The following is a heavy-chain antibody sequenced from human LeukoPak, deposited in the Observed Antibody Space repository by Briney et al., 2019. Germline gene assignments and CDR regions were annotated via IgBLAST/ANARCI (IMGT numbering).Heavy chain of an antibody. D-gene: IGHD6-6*01. J-gene: IGHJ4*02. CDR1: GFTFSIYA. CDR2: ISSNGGST. Sequence: TGGSLRLSCAASGFTFSIYAMNWVRQAPGKGLEYVSAISSNGGSTYYANSVKGRFTISRDNCKNTPFLQMGRLRAEDMAVYYCARGSSIAARPIDYWGQGTLVTVSS. V-gene: IGHV3-64*01. CDR3: ARGSSIAARPIDY.